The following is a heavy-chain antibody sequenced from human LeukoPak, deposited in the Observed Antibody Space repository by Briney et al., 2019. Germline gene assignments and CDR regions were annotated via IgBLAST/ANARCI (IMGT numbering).Heavy chain of an antibody. CDR1: GYTFSSYG. Sequence: ASVKVSCKTAGYTFSSYGITWVRQAPGQGLEWVGWIRGDNGDTNYAQKLQGRVTTTTDTSTSTAYMELRSRGSDETAVYYCAKDYDSSGREWFDPWGQGTLVTVSS. V-gene: IGHV1-18*01. D-gene: IGHD3-22*01. CDR3: AKDYDSSGREWFDP. CDR2: IRGDNGDT. J-gene: IGHJ5*02.